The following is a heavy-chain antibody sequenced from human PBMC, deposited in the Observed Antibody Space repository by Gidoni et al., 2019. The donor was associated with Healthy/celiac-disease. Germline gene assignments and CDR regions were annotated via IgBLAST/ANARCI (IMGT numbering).Heavy chain of an antibody. CDR1: GYTVTSYD. V-gene: IGHV1-46*01. Sequence: QVQLGQSGAEAKKPGASVKVSCKESGYTVTSYDMHWVRLAPGTGHEWMGIINPSAGSTSYAQQSQGMGTMTRDTSTSTVDMELSSLRSEDTAVYYCASDLGSGGSSYYYYYMDVWGKGTTVTVSS. J-gene: IGHJ6*03. CDR3: ASDLGSGGSSYYYYYMDV. D-gene: IGHD2-15*01. CDR2: INPSAGST.